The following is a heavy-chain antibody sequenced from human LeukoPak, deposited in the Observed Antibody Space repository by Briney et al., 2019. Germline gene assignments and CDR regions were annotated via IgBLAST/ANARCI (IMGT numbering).Heavy chain of an antibody. Sequence: SETLSLTCTVSGGSISSSSYYWGWIRQPPGKRLEWIGSIYYSGSTYYNPSLKSRVTISVDTSKNQFSLKLSSVTAADTAVYYCASGVTTAGYAFDIWGQGTMVTVSS. J-gene: IGHJ3*02. V-gene: IGHV4-39*01. CDR3: ASGVTTAGYAFDI. D-gene: IGHD1/OR15-1a*01. CDR1: GGSISSSSYY. CDR2: IYYSGST.